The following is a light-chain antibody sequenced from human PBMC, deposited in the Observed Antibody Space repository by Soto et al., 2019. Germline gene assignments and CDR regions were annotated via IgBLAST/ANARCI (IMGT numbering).Light chain of an antibody. Sequence: ETVLTQSPGTLSLSPGERATLSCRASQSVSSNYLAWYQQKPGQAPRLLIYGASTMATGIPDRFSGSGSGTDFTLTISRLGPEDFAVYYCQQFGRSPPSWTFGQGTKVEIK. J-gene: IGKJ1*01. CDR2: GAS. CDR3: QQFGRSPPSWT. CDR1: QSVSSNY. V-gene: IGKV3-20*01.